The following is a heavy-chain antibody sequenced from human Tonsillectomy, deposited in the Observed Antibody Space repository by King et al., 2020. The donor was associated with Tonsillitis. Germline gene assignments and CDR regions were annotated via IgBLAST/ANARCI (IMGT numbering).Heavy chain of an antibody. CDR1: GFTVSSNY. J-gene: IGHJ3*02. D-gene: IGHD3-22*01. CDR2: IYSGGST. Sequence: DVKLVESGGGLIQPGGSLRLSCAASGFTVSSNYMSWVRQAPGKGLEWVSVIYSGGSTYSADSVKGRFTISRDNSKNTLYLQMNSLRAEDTAVYYCARDFRQYYYDSSAAFDIWGQGTMVTVSS. V-gene: IGHV3-53*01. CDR3: ARDFRQYYYDSSAAFDI.